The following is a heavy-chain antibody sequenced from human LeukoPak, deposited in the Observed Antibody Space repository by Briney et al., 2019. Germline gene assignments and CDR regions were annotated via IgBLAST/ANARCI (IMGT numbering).Heavy chain of an antibody. CDR1: GFTFSSYS. V-gene: IGHV3-21*01. CDR2: ISSSSSYI. D-gene: IGHD4-23*01. J-gene: IGHJ3*02. Sequence: PGGSLRLSCAASGFTFSSYSMNWVRQAPGKGLEWVSSISSSSSYIYYADSVKGRFTISRDNAKNSLYLQMNSLRAEDTAVYYCARGFGGGNEGVDAFDIWGQGTMVTVSS. CDR3: ARGFGGGNEGVDAFDI.